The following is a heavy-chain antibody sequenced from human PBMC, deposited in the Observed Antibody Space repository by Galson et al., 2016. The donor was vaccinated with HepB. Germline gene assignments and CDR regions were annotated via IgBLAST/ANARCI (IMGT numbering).Heavy chain of an antibody. CDR1: GFNFDDYA. CDR3: AKSDYTDY. J-gene: IGHJ4*02. CDR2: ISWKSDGI. V-gene: IGHV3-9*01. Sequence: SLRLSCAASGFNFDDYAMHWVRKAPGKGLEWVSSISWKSDGIGYADSVKGRFTISRDNAKNTLYLQMNSLRAEDTAVYYCAKSDYTDYWGQGTLVTVSS.